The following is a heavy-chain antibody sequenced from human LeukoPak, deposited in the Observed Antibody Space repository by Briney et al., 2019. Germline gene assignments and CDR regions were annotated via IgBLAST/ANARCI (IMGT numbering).Heavy chain of an antibody. V-gene: IGHV3-23*01. CDR1: GFTFSSYA. CDR2: ISGSGGSI. J-gene: IGHJ4*02. CDR3: AKDPGYSYGVDY. D-gene: IGHD5-18*01. Sequence: PGGSLRLSCAASGFTFSSYAMSWVRQAPGKGLEWVSAISGSGGSIYYADSVKGRFTISRDNSKNTLYLQMNSLRAEDTAVYYCAKDPGYSYGVDYRGQGTLVTVSS.